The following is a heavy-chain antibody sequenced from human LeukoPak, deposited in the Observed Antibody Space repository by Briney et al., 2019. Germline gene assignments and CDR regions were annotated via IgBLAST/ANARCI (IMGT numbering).Heavy chain of an antibody. CDR3: ARLLSNYYYYCMDV. CDR1: GFTFSSYW. CDR2: IEQDGSEE. Sequence: GGSLRLSCAASGFTFSSYWMSWVRQAPGKGLEWVANIEQDGSEEYYVDSVKGRFTISRDNAKNSLYLQMNSLTAEDTAVYYCARLLSNYYYYCMDVWGKGTTVTVSS. V-gene: IGHV3-7*01. D-gene: IGHD2/OR15-2a*01. J-gene: IGHJ6*03.